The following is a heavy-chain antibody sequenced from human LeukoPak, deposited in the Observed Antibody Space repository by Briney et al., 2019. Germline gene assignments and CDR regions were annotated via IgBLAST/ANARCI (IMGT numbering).Heavy chain of an antibody. CDR2: IYYSGST. CDR3: ARDGPLHPIDY. V-gene: IGHV4-39*07. D-gene: IGHD4-11*01. J-gene: IGHJ4*02. CDR1: GGSISSSSYY. Sequence: SETLSLTCTVSGGSISSSSYYWGWIRQPPGKGLEWIGSIYYSGSTYYNPSLKSRVTISVDTSKNQFSLKLSSVTAADTAVYYCARDGPLHPIDYWGQGTLVTVSS.